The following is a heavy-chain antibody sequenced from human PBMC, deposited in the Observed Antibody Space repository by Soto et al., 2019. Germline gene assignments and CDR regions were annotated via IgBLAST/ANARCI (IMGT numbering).Heavy chain of an antibody. CDR3: ARGGYSYGPDFDY. CDR1: AFTFRSYG. D-gene: IGHD5-18*01. Sequence: SLRLSCASSAFTFRSYGMDWVRQAPGKGLEWVAFISYDGSNTYYGDSVRGRFTISRDNSKNTLYLQMNSLRTEDTTVYYCARGGYSYGPDFDYWGHGTMETVSS. V-gene: IGHV3-30*03. CDR2: ISYDGSNT. J-gene: IGHJ4*01.